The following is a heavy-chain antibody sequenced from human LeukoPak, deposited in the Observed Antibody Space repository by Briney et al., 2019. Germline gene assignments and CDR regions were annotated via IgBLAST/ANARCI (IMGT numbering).Heavy chain of an antibody. CDR1: GFTFTSYA. V-gene: IGHV3-23*01. CDR2: SSGGGSDT. CDR3: AKDDDSGSYSDC. J-gene: IGHJ4*02. Sequence: HPGGSLRLSCAAPGFTFTSYAMTLVRLAPGKGLEWVSTSSGGGSDTYYADSVRGRFTISRDNSKNTLYLQMNSLRAEDTAIYYCAKDDDSGSYSDCWGQGTLVPVSS. D-gene: IGHD1-26*01.